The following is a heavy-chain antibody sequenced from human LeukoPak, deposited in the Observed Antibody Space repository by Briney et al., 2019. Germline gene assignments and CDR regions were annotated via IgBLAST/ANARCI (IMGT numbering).Heavy chain of an antibody. J-gene: IGHJ4*02. CDR2: IIPIFGTA. D-gene: IGHD3-10*01. V-gene: IGHV1-69*01. Sequence: SVKVSCKASGGTFSSYAISWVRQAPGQGLEWTGGIIPIFGTANYAQKFQGRVTITADESTSTAYMELSSLRSEDTAVYYCARTKCYYGSGPSDYRGQGTLVTVSS. CDR3: ARTKCYYGSGPSDY. CDR1: GGTFSSYA.